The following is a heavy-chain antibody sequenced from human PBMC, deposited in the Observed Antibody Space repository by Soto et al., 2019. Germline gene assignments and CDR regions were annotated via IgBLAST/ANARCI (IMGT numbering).Heavy chain of an antibody. V-gene: IGHV4-30-4*01. CDR2: IFSGAYT. CDR1: GASINFGDYY. D-gene: IGHD4-17*01. CDR3: VTQEGYGDYDFY. Sequence: SETLSLTCTVSGASINFGDYYWSWTRQPPGQGLEWLGYIFSGAYTYYSPSLKSRLTISLDTSKRQFSLKLSSVTAADTAVYYWVTQEGYGDYDFYWGQGALVTVSS. J-gene: IGHJ4*02.